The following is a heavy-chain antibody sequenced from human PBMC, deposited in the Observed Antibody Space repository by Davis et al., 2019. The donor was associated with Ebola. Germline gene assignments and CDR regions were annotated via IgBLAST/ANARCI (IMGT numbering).Heavy chain of an antibody. Sequence: PGGSLRLSCAASGFTFSDYYMSWVRQAPGKGLEWVAVISYDGSNKYYADSVKGRFTISRDNSKNTLYLQMNSLRAEDTAVYYCARDLGYCSSTSCLYYYYGMDVWGQGTTVTVSS. J-gene: IGHJ6*02. CDR2: ISYDGSNK. CDR3: ARDLGYCSSTSCLYYYYGMDV. V-gene: IGHV3-30-3*01. CDR1: GFTFSDYY. D-gene: IGHD2-2*03.